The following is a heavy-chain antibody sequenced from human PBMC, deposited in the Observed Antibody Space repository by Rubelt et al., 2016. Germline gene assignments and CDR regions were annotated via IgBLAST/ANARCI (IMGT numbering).Heavy chain of an antibody. Sequence: QLQLQESGPGLVKPSETLSLTCPVSGRSISSSSYWWGWIRQSPGKGLEWIGSFTRGKENHYNPSLASRVTISVETSKSQPYPKVTFLTAADTAVFYCARHDTGSFLFDFWGQGTPVTVSS. CDR3: ARHDTGSFLFDF. CDR1: GRSISSSSYW. D-gene: IGHD1-26*01. J-gene: IGHJ4*02. V-gene: IGHV4-39*01. CDR2: FTRGKEN.